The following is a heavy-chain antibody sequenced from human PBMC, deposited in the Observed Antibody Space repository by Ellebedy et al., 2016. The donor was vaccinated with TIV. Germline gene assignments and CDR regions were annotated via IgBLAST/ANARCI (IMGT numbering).Heavy chain of an antibody. D-gene: IGHD6-19*01. J-gene: IGHJ4*02. Sequence: ASVKVSCKASGYTFASYGISWVRQAPGQGLEWMGWISAYNDNTNYAEKFQGRVTMTTDTSTSTAYMELRSLRSDDTAVYYCARNRFTGWYYFDYWGQGTLVTVSS. V-gene: IGHV1-18*01. CDR2: ISAYNDNT. CDR3: ARNRFTGWYYFDY. CDR1: GYTFASYG.